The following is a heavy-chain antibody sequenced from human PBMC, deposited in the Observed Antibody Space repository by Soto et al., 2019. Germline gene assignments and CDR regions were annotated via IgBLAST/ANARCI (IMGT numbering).Heavy chain of an antibody. CDR1: GFTFSSYA. J-gene: IGHJ4*02. CDR3: VRDGKRAYDFDS. D-gene: IGHD2-15*01. CDR2: SNGGSNYI. V-gene: IGHV3-21*05. Sequence: PGGSLRLSCAASGFTFSSYAMDWVRQAPGKGLEWLSYSNGGSNYIFYADSVQGRFTISRDNAKNSLYLQMDSLSADDTAVYYCVRDGKRAYDFDSWAQRNLLTVSS.